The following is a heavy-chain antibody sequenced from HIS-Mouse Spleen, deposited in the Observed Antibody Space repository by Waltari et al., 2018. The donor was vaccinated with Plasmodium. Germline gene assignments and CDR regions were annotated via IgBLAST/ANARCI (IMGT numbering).Heavy chain of an antibody. V-gene: IGHV3-30*18. CDR1: GFTFRSYG. CDR2: ISYDGSNK. J-gene: IGHJ4*02. Sequence: QVQLVESGGGVVQPGRSLRISCAASGFTFRSYGMHWVRQAPGKGLEWVEVISYDGSNKYYADSVKGRFTISRDNSKNTLYLQMNSLRAEDTAVYYCAKDRRSSSWYVDYWGQGTLVTVSS. D-gene: IGHD6-13*01. CDR3: AKDRRSSSWYVDY.